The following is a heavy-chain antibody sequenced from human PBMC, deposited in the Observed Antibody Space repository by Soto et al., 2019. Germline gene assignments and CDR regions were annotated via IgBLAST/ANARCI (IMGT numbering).Heavy chain of an antibody. CDR1: GFIFENFG. Sequence: GGSLRLSCAASGFIFENFGMSWVRQAPGKGLEWISSISGSGFKKYYADSVKGRFTISRDNSKSTVYLELNNLSAEDTAVYHCAKNQGVELVPLATVDWFDPWGQGPVVTASS. CDR2: ISGSGFKK. CDR3: AKNQGVELVPLATVDWFDP. V-gene: IGHV3-23*01. D-gene: IGHD1-26*01. J-gene: IGHJ5*02.